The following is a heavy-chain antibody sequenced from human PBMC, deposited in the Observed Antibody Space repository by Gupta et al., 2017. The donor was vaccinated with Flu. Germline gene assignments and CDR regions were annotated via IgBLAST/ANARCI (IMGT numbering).Heavy chain of an antibody. J-gene: IGHJ4*02. D-gene: IGHD2-21*02. Sequence: VQLVQSGAEVKKPGASVKISCKASGYTFTSYAIHWVRQAPGQSLEWMGWISAGTGDTQYSQNLQGRVTFTRDTSANTAYMEIGSLRSEDMAVYYCAAVDLGDHGGQGTLVVVSS. CDR2: ISAGTGDT. CDR1: GYTFTSYA. V-gene: IGHV1-3*01. CDR3: AAVDLGDH.